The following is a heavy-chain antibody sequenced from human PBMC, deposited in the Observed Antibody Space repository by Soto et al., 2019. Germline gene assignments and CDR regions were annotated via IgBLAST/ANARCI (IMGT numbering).Heavy chain of an antibody. CDR1: GFTFNNYA. CDR2: ISGGGDTT. Sequence: EVQLLESGGGLVQPGGSLRLSCAASGFTFNNYAMTWVRQAPGKGLEWVSAISGGGDTTSYADSVKGRFPVSRDGSKNTLHLQMSSLRAEDTALYYCAKGRGGSGSLTPRVDFWGQGTLVTVSS. V-gene: IGHV3-23*01. CDR3: AKGRGGSGSLTPRVDF. D-gene: IGHD3-10*01. J-gene: IGHJ4*02.